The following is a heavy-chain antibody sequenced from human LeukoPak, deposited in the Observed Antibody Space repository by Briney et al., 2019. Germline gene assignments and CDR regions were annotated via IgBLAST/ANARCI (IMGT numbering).Heavy chain of an antibody. V-gene: IGHV1-2*02. J-gene: IGHJ5*02. Sequence: ASVKVSCTASGYLFRAYYIQWIRQAPGQGLEWMGWINPDSADTHSAEKFQDRIIMNWDKSTATAHLELSRLRADDTAVYYCARDHDVVAFARFGPWGQGSLVTVSS. CDR2: INPDSADT. CDR3: ARDHDVVAFARFGP. D-gene: IGHD2-21*01. CDR1: GYLFRAYY.